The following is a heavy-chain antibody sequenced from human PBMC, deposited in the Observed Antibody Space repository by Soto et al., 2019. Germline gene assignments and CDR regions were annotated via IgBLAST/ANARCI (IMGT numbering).Heavy chain of an antibody. CDR1: GYSFTSYW. D-gene: IGHD3-9*01. CDR2: IYPGDSDT. V-gene: IGHV5-51*01. CDR3: ARGRLYFDWKLPGYYYYYGMDV. J-gene: IGHJ6*02. Sequence: GESLKISCKGSGYSFTSYWIGWVRQMPGKGLEWMGIIYPGDSDTRYSPSFQGQVTISADKSISTAYLQWSSLKASDTAMYYCARGRLYFDWKLPGYYYYYGMDVWGQGTTVTVSS.